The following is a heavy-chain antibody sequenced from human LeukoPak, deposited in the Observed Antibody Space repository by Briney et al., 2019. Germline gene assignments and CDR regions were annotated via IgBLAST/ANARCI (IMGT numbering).Heavy chain of an antibody. D-gene: IGHD1-20*01. CDR1: GGSISSHY. J-gene: IGHJ5*02. CDR2: IYYSGST. Sequence: SETLSLTCTASGGSISSHYWSWIRQPPGKGLEWIGYIYYSGSTNYNPSLKSRVTISVDTSKNQFSLKLSSVTAADTAVYYCARGGNWNAWGQGTLVTVSS. CDR3: ARGGNWNA. V-gene: IGHV4-59*11.